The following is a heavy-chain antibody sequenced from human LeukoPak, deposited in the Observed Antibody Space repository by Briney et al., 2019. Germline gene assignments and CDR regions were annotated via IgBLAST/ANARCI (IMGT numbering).Heavy chain of an antibody. J-gene: IGHJ6*02. CDR3: ARSRNTYYYYGMDV. CDR1: GGSISSYY. Sequence: SETLSLTCTVSGGSISSYYWSWIRQPAGKGLEWIGRIYTSGSTNYNPSLKSRVTMSVDTSKNQFSLKLSSVTAADAAVYYCARSRNTYYYYGMDVWGQGTTVTVSS. D-gene: IGHD3-3*01. CDR2: IYTSGST. V-gene: IGHV4-4*07.